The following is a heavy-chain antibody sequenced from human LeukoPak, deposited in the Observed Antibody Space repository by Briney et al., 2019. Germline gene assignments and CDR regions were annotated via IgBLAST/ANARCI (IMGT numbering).Heavy chain of an antibody. V-gene: IGHV4-59*11. D-gene: IGHD3-22*01. Sequence: PSETLSLTCAVSDDSFSSHYWTWIRQPPGKGLEWIGYISYIGSTNYNPSLKSRVTISIDTSKNQFSLKLSSVTAADTAVYFCARVRVSSGSHPWYFDYWGQGTLVTVSS. CDR3: ARVRVSSGSHPWYFDY. CDR1: DDSFSSHY. CDR2: ISYIGST. J-gene: IGHJ4*02.